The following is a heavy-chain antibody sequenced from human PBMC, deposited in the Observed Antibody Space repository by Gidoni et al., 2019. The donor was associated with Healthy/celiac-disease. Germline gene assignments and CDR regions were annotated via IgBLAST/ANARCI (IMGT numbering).Heavy chain of an antibody. CDR2: ISGSGGST. V-gene: IGHV3-23*01. CDR3: AKAPDIVVVPAAIVFYFDY. D-gene: IGHD2-2*01. CDR1: GFTVSSDA. Sequence: EVQLLEYGGGLVQPGGSLRLSCAASGFTVSSDAMSLVRQAPGKGLEWVSAISGSGGSTYYADSVKGRFTISRDNSKNTLYLQMNSLRAEDTAVYYCAKAPDIVVVPAAIVFYFDYWGQGTLVTVSS. J-gene: IGHJ4*02.